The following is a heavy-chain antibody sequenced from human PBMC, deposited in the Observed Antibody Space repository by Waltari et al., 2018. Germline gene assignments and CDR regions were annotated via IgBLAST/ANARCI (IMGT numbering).Heavy chain of an antibody. J-gene: IGHJ6*03. V-gene: IGHV4-38-2*01. CDR3: ARMVGYYYYMDV. Sequence: QVQLQESGPGLVKPSETLSLTCAVSGYSISSGYYGGWIRQPPGKGLEWIGSIFHSGNTFYNPSLRGRVTISVDTSKNQFSLKLSSVTAADTAVYYCARMVGYYYYMDVWGKGTTVTGSS. CDR1: GYSISSGYY. D-gene: IGHD3-10*01. CDR2: IFHSGNT.